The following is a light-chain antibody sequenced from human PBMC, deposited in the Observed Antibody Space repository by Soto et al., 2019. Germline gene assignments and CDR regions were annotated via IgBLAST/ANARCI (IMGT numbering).Light chain of an antibody. CDR2: EVN. CDR3: SSYRSSSSVV. V-gene: IGLV2-18*02. Sequence: QSDLTQPPSVSGSPGQSVTISCTGTSSDVGSYNRVSWYQQPPGTAPKLMIYEVNNRPSGVPDRFSGSKSGNTASLTISGLQAEGEADYYCSSYRSSSSVVFGGGTKLTVL. CDR1: SSDVGSYNR. J-gene: IGLJ2*01.